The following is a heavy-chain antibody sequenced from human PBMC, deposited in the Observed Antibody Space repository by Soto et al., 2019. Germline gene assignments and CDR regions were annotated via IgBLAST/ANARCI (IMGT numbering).Heavy chain of an antibody. J-gene: IGHJ6*02. CDR3: ARMYYDILTGYYMNGMDV. CDR1: GGTFSSYA. Sequence: ASVKVSSKASGGTFSSYAISWVRQAPGQGLEWMGGIIPIFGTANYAQKFQGRVTITADKSTSTAYMELSSLRSEDTAVYYCARMYYDILTGYYMNGMDVWGQGTTVTVSS. V-gene: IGHV1-69*06. D-gene: IGHD3-9*01. CDR2: IIPIFGTA.